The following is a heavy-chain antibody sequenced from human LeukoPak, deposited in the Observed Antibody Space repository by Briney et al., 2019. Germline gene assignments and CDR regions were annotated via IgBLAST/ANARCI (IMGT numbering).Heavy chain of an antibody. CDR3: ASLRGVNR. Sequence: GGSLRLSCAASGFTFSDYYMSWIRQPPGKGLEWVSYISSSGTTIYYADSVRGRFTVSRDDAKNSLYLQMDSLSAEDTAVYYCASLRGVNRWGQGTLVTVSS. CDR1: GFTFSDYY. D-gene: IGHD3-10*01. CDR2: ISSSGTTI. J-gene: IGHJ4*02. V-gene: IGHV3-11*01.